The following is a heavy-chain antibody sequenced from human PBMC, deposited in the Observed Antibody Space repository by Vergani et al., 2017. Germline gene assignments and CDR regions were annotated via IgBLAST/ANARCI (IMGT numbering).Heavy chain of an antibody. Sequence: EVQLLESGGSLKQPGGSVRLSCAASGFTFSTYAMHWVRQAPGQGLEWVSALSGGGGSTYYADSFKGRFIISRDNSRDTLYLQMNSLRPEDTATYYCVKDAVSYENFFDSWGQGTLVTVSS. CDR2: LSGGGGST. D-gene: IGHD1-26*01. CDR3: VKDAVSYENFFDS. J-gene: IGHJ4*02. CDR1: GFTFSTYA. V-gene: IGHV3-23*01.